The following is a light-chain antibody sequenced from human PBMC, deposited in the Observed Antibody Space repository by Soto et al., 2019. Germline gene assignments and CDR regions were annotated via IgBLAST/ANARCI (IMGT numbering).Light chain of an antibody. CDR3: SSHTTSYTVDV. CDR2: EVS. J-gene: IGLJ1*01. CDR1: ARDVGTNNY. Sequence: QSALGQPASVSGSPGQSITISCTGTARDVGTNNYVSWYQQYPGRAPQLIIYEVSQRPSGISDRFFGSKSGDTASLTISGLQAEDEADYYCSSHTTSYTVDVFGTGTKVTVL. V-gene: IGLV2-14*01.